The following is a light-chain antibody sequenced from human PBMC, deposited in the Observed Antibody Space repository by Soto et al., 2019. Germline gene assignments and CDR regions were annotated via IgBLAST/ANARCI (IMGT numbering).Light chain of an antibody. CDR3: MQALQTPWT. Sequence: DIVMTQSPLSLPVTPGEPASISCRSSQSLLHSNGYNYLNWYLQKPGQSPQVLIYLSSNRASGGPDRFSGRGSGTDFTLKISRVEAEDVGLYYCMQALQTPWTFGQGTKVEIK. CDR1: QSLLHSNGYNY. CDR2: LSS. J-gene: IGKJ1*01. V-gene: IGKV2-28*01.